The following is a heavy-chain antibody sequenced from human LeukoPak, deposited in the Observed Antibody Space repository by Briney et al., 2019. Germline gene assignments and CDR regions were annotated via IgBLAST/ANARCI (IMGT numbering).Heavy chain of an antibody. V-gene: IGHV3-20*04. D-gene: IGHD2-15*01. Sequence: GGSLRLSCVGAGFSNADYGMSWIRQVPGKGLEWVSGIDWSGQASEYADSVKGRFIISRDNAENSLYLQMNSLRPEDTGLYYCARDLSATWYSLAFWGQGTLVTVSS. CDR3: ARDLSATWYSLAF. CDR1: GFSNADYG. CDR2: IDWSGQAS. J-gene: IGHJ4*02.